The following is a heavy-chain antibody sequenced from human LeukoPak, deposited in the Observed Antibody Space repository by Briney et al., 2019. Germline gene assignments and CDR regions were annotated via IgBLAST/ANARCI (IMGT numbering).Heavy chain of an antibody. Sequence: GGSLRLSCVASGFSFSTNSMNWVRQVPGKGLEWISYISSNSATTYYADSVKGRFTISRDNAKNSLYLHMNSLRADDTAVYYCARDPSHITIFGVVIKGSSYFDYWGQGTLVTVSS. CDR2: ISSNSATT. CDR3: ARDPSHITIFGVVIKGSSYFDY. V-gene: IGHV3-48*01. D-gene: IGHD3-3*01. CDR1: GFSFSTNS. J-gene: IGHJ4*02.